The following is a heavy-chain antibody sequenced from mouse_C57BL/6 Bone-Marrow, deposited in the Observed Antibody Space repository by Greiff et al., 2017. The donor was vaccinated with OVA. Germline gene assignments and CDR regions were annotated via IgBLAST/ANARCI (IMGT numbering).Heavy chain of an antibody. CDR3: AMVYDGYPYWYFDV. J-gene: IGHJ1*03. CDR1: GFNIKDYY. D-gene: IGHD2-3*01. V-gene: IGHV14-2*01. CDR2: IDPEDGET. Sequence: EVQLQESGAELVKPGASVKLSCTASGFNIKDYYMHWVKQRTEQGLEWIGRIDPEDGETKYAPKFPGTAPITAYTSSNTAYLQLSSLTSENTAVYYCAMVYDGYPYWYFDVWGTGTTVTVSS.